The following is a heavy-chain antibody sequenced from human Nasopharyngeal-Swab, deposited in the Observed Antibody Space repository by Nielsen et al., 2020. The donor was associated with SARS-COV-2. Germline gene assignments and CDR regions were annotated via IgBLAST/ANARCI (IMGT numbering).Heavy chain of an antibody. D-gene: IGHD6-13*01. CDR3: AKRGPQLDWRYFDY. J-gene: IGHJ4*02. CDR1: GFTFSSRA. V-gene: IGHV3-23*01. Sequence: GESLKISCAASGFTFSSRAMSWVRQSPGTGLEWVSTIDDGARTYFADSVKGRFTLSRDNSKNTVYLQMNSLSAEDTAVYYCAKRGPQLDWRYFDYWGQGTLVTVSS. CDR2: IDDGART.